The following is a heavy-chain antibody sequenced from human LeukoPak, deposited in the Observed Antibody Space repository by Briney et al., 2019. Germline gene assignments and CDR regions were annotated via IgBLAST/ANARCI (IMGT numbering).Heavy chain of an antibody. CDR2: IIPIFGTA. CDR1: GGTFSSYA. J-gene: IGHJ4*02. CDR3: ARGRRGYYDTGLFDY. D-gene: IGHD3-22*01. Sequence: GASVKVSCKASGGTFSSYAISWVRQAPGQGLEWMGGIIPIFGTANYAQKFQGRVTITADKSTSTAYMELSSLRSEDTAVYYCARGRRGYYDTGLFDYWGQGTLVTVSS. V-gene: IGHV1-69*06.